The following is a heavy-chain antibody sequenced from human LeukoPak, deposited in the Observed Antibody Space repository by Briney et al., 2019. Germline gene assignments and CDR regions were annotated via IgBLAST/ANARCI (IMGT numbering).Heavy chain of an antibody. V-gene: IGHV4-4*07. J-gene: IGHJ3*02. D-gene: IGHD3-3*01. Sequence: SETLSLTCTVSGGSISSYYWSWIRQPAGKGLEWIGRIYTSGSTNYNPSLKSRVTMSVDTSKNQFPLKLSSVTAADTAVYYCARDLSYYDSPGAFDIWGQGTMVTVSS. CDR1: GGSISSYY. CDR3: ARDLSYYDSPGAFDI. CDR2: IYTSGST.